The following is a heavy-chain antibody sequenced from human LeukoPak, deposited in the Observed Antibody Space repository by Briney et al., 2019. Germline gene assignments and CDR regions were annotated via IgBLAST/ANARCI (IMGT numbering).Heavy chain of an antibody. CDR1: GYSFTSYW. D-gene: IGHD7-27*01. Sequence: GESLKISCRGSGYSFTSYWIGWVRQMPGKGLEWMGIIYSGDSDTRYSPSFQGQVTISADKSISTAYLQWNSLKASDTAMYYCARRAANWGRPFDYWGQGTLVTVSS. CDR2: IYSGDSDT. V-gene: IGHV5-51*01. J-gene: IGHJ4*02. CDR3: ARRAANWGRPFDY.